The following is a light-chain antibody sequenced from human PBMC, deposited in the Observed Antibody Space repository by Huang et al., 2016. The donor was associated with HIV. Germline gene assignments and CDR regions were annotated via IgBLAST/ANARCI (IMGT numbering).Light chain of an antibody. CDR3: QQANSFPRT. V-gene: IGKV1-12*01. Sequence: DIQMTQSPSSLSASIGDSVTITCRASQGIRSWLAWYQQKPGKAPKLLVYGASSLQSGVPSRFSGSGYGTEFTLTINSLQPEDFATYYCQQANSFPRTFGQGTYVEIK. J-gene: IGKJ1*01. CDR1: QGIRSW. CDR2: GAS.